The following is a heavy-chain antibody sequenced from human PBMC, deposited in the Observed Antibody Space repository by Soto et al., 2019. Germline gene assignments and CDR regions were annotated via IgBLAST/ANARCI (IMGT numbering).Heavy chain of an antibody. D-gene: IGHD6-19*01. CDR3: ARGGRWLDFHS. J-gene: IGHJ4*02. V-gene: IGHV3-7*01. Sequence: EVQLVESGGGLVQPGESLRLSCAPSAFDFGGSWMSWVRQAPGKGLEWVANIMPDGNKKYYVDSVKGRFTISRDNTKNSLVLQMNSLRAEDTAVYYSARGGRWLDFHSWGQGTLVTVSS. CDR1: AFDFGGSW. CDR2: IMPDGNKK.